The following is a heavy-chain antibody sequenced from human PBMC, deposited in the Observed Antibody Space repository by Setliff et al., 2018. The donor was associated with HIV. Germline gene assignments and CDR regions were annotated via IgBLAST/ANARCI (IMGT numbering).Heavy chain of an antibody. V-gene: IGHV4-38-2*02. CDR1: DYSISSGYY. D-gene: IGHD3-16*01. Sequence: SETLSLTCAVSDYSISSGYYWGWIRQPPGKGLEWIGGIYHSGSTYYNPSLKSRVTISVDTSKNHFSLKLSSVTAADTAVYYCARDWAAPYYYGMDVWGQGTTVTVSS. J-gene: IGHJ6*02. CDR3: ARDWAAPYYYGMDV. CDR2: IYHSGST.